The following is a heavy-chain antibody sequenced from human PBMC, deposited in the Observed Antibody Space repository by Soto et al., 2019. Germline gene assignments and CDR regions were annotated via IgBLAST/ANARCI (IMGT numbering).Heavy chain of an antibody. CDR3: AKKATDSNTGNYFDY. D-gene: IGHD1-1*01. V-gene: IGHV3-23*01. Sequence: EGSLRRSCAASGCSFSRYPMSWVRQAPGKGLEWVSTITENSGLTFYADSVKGRFAISRDNSKDTVFLHMNSLKVQDTGIYYCAKKATDSNTGNYFDYWGQGALVTVSS. J-gene: IGHJ4*02. CDR2: ITENSGLT. CDR1: GCSFSRYP.